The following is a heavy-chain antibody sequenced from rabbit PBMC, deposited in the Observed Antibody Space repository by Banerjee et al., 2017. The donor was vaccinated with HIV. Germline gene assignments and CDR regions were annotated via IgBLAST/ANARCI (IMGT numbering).Heavy chain of an antibody. D-gene: IGHD4-1*01. V-gene: IGHV1S45*01. CDR1: GFDFSSYA. Sequence: QEQLEESGGGLVQHGGSLTLSCKTSGFDFSSYAMGWVRQAPGKGLEWIGAIYAGSSGSTYYASWAKGRFTISKTSSTTVTLQMTSLTSADTATYFCARDLAGVMGWNFGLWGPGTLVTVS. J-gene: IGHJ6*01. CDR3: ARDLAGVMGWNFGL. CDR2: IYAGSSGST.